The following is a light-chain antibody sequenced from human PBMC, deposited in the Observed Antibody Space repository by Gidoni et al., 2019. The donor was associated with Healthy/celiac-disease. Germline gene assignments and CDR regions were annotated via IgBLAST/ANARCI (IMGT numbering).Light chain of an antibody. V-gene: IGLV3-1*01. CDR1: KLGDKY. Sequence: SYELTQPPSVSVSPGQTASITCSGHKLGDKYACWYPQKPGQSPGLVIYQDSKRPSGIPERFSGSNSGNTATLTISGTQAMDEADYYCQAWDSSSAVFGGGTQLTVL. J-gene: IGLJ7*01. CDR3: QAWDSSSAV. CDR2: QDS.